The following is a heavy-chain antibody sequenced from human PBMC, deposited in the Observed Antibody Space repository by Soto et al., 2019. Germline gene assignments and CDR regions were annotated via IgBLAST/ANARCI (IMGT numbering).Heavy chain of an antibody. J-gene: IGHJ6*03. CDR2: INAGNGNT. Sequence: ASVKVSCKASGYTFTSYAMHWVRQAPGQRLEWMGWINAGNGNTKYSQKFQGRVTITRDTSASTAYMELSSLRSEDTAVYYCARDPLALSYYYYSYMDVWGKGTTVTVSS. CDR3: ARDPLALSYYYYSYMDV. CDR1: GYTFTSYA. V-gene: IGHV1-3*01. D-gene: IGHD1-7*01.